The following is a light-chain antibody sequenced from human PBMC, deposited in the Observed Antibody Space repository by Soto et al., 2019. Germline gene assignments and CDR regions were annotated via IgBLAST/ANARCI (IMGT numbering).Light chain of an antibody. CDR3: QEYSKWPSRT. J-gene: IGKJ1*01. CDR2: GAS. CDR1: QSVSSSY. Sequence: EIVLTRSPGTLSLSPGERVTLSCRASQSVSSSYLAWYQQKPGQAPRLLIYGASSRATGIPDRFSGSGSGTDFTLTISRLEPEDFAVYYCQEYSKWPSRTFGPGTKVDIK. V-gene: IGKV3-20*01.